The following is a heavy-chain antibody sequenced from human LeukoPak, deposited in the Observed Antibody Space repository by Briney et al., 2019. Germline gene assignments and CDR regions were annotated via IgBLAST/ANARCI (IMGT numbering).Heavy chain of an antibody. D-gene: IGHD6-19*01. J-gene: IGHJ4*02. CDR3: ATDPYSRGWSGGDYFDQ. CDR2: VGAGGGAP. CDR1: GFTFDKYA. V-gene: IGHV3-23*01. Sequence: AGVSLRLSCAASGFTFDKYAMSWVRQAPGKGLEWVSSVGAGGGAPYYSDSVKGRFSISRDNSKSTLYLQMTGLTDEDTAIYYCATDPYSRGWSGGDYFDQWGRGTLVTVSS.